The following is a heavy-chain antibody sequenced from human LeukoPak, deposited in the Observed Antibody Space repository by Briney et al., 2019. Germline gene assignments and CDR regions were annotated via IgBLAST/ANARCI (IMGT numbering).Heavy chain of an antibody. CDR2: IYYSGST. D-gene: IGHD4-17*01. CDR1: GGSISSSSYY. V-gene: IGHV4-39*01. Sequence: PSETLSLTCTVSGGSISSSSYYWGWIRQPPGKGLEWIGSIYYSGSTYYNPSLKSRVTISVDTSKNQFSLKLSSVTAADTAVYYCARQAHGDYCYYYYMDVWGKGTTVTISS. J-gene: IGHJ6*03. CDR3: ARQAHGDYCYYYYMDV.